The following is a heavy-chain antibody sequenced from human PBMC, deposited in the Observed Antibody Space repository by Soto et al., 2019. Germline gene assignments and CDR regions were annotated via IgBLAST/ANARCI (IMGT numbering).Heavy chain of an antibody. V-gene: IGHV4-31*03. CDR1: GGPIINGDSY. Sequence: SETLSLTCSVSGGPIINGDSYLNWIRQHPEKGLEWMGYINYRGTTNYNPALKSRILISIDTSKNQFSLRLTSVTAADTAVYYCARDAPGAAPYWGQGTLVTVSS. CDR3: ARDAPGAAPY. D-gene: IGHD6-13*01. CDR2: INYRGTT. J-gene: IGHJ4*02.